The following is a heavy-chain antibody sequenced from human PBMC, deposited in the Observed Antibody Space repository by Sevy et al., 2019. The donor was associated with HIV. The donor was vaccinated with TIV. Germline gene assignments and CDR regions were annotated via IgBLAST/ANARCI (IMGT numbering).Heavy chain of an antibody. D-gene: IGHD3-3*01. Sequence: SETLSLTCTVSGGSISSYYWSWIRQPPGKGLEWIGYIYYSGCTNYNPSLKSRVTISVDTSKNQFSLKLSSVTAADTAVYYCARAVYTIFGVARGVDYYYGMDVWGQGTTVTVSS. CDR2: IYYSGCT. CDR3: ARAVYTIFGVARGVDYYYGMDV. V-gene: IGHV4-59*12. CDR1: GGSISSYY. J-gene: IGHJ6*02.